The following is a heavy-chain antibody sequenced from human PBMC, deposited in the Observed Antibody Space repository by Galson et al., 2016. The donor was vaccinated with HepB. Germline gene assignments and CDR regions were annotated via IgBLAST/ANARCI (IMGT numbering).Heavy chain of an antibody. CDR3: GKHGGFDY. J-gene: IGHJ4*02. D-gene: IGHD3-16*01. CDR2: ITRSGDAT. Sequence: SLRLSCAASGFSFSHSGMSWVRQAPGRGLEWVSVITRSGDATHYADFVKGRFTISRDNSKNTLYLYMNNLAAGDTAIYYCGKHGGFDYWGQGALVTVSS. CDR1: GFSFSHSG. V-gene: IGHV3-23*01.